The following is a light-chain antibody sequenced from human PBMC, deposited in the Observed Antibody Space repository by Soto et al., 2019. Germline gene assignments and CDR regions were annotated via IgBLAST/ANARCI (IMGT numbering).Light chain of an antibody. CDR2: AAS. J-gene: IGKJ5*01. Sequence: DIQMTQSPSSLSASVGDTVTITCRASQDISTYLAWYQQKPGKVPNLLIYAASTLQSGVPSRFSGRGSVTDFTLTVSGLQPEDVATYFCQNYYSAPLFGQGTRLEIK. CDR3: QNYYSAPL. CDR1: QDISTY. V-gene: IGKV1-27*01.